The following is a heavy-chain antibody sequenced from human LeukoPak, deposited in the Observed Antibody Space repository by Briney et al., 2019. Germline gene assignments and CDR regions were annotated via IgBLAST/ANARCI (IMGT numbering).Heavy chain of an antibody. CDR2: ISSSSSYI. CDR1: GFTFSSYS. J-gene: IGHJ4*02. D-gene: IGHD3-22*01. V-gene: IGHV3-21*01. CDR3: ARESYYYDSSGYYSLGY. Sequence: GGSLRLSCAASGFTFSSYSMNWVRQAPGKGLEWVSSISSSSSYIYYADSVKGRFTISRDNAKNSLYLQMNSLRAEDTAVYYCARESYYYDSSGYYSLGYWGQGTLVTVSS.